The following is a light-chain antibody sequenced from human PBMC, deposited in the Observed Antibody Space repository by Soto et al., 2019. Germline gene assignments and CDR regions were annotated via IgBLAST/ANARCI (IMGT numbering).Light chain of an antibody. CDR2: GAS. CDR1: QSVSRNY. V-gene: IGKV3-20*01. J-gene: IGKJ1*01. CDR3: QQYGSSPTT. Sequence: EMVLTHSPGTLALSPGERATLSCRASQSVSRNYLVWYQQKPGQAPRLLIYGASGRATGIPDRFSGSGSGTDFTLTISRLEPADFAVYYCQQYGSSPTTFGHGNKV.